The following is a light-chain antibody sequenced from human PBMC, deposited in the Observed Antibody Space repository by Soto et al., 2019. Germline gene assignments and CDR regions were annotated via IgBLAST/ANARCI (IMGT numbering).Light chain of an antibody. Sequence: QSALNQPASVSGSPGQSITISCTGTSSDVGGYNYVSWYQQHPGKAPKLMIYDVSNRLSGVSNRFSGSKSGNTASLTISGLQAEDEADYYCSSYTSSSTLYVFGTGTKVTVL. V-gene: IGLV2-14*01. J-gene: IGLJ1*01. CDR2: DVS. CDR3: SSYTSSSTLYV. CDR1: SSDVGGYNY.